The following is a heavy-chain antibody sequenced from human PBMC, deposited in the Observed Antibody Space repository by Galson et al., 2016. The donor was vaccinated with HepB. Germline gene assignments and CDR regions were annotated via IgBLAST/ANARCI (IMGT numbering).Heavy chain of an antibody. J-gene: IGHJ6*02. D-gene: IGHD3/OR15-3a*01. CDR1: GFSFSDSY. CDR3: ATCHFYWTGYAYRDGLDV. CDR2: ISDSGSRT. V-gene: IGHV3-11*01. Sequence: SLRLSCAASGFSFSDSYISWIRRAPGKGPEWISYISDSGSRTYYADSVKGRFTMSRDNARKSAYLHLNSLRVEDTAVYYCATCHFYWTGYAYRDGLDVWGQGTTVTVSS.